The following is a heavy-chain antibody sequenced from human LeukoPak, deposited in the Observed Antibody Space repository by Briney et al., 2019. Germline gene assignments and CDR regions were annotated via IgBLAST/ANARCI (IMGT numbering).Heavy chain of an antibody. J-gene: IGHJ5*01. CDR1: GYTFTSYA. Sequence: ASVKVSCKASGYTFTSYAMNWVRQAPGQGLEWMGWINTNTGNPTYAQGFTGRFVFSLDTSVSTAYLQISSLKAEDTAVYYCARVAGTMRRTRNWFDPWGQRTLVTVSS. D-gene: IGHD1-7*01. CDR3: ARVAGTMRRTRNWFDP. V-gene: IGHV7-4-1*02. CDR2: INTNTGNP.